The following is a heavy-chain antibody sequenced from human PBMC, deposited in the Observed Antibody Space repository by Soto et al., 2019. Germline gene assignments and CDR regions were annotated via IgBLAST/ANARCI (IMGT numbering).Heavy chain of an antibody. D-gene: IGHD2-2*01. J-gene: IGHJ4*02. CDR3: ARGGGSTKVDY. Sequence: QVQLQESGPGLVKPSQTLSLTCTVSGGSITSSGYYWSWIRQHPGEGLEWIGFTSNSGSTSYNPSXKXRVTLSVDPSSNQFSLNLKSVTAADTAVYYCARGGGSTKVDYWGQGTLVTVSP. CDR2: TSNSGST. CDR1: GGSITSSGYY. V-gene: IGHV4-31*03.